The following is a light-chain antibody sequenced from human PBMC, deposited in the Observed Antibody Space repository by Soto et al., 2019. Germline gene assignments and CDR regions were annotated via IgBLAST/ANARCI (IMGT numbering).Light chain of an antibody. J-gene: IGLJ2*01. Sequence: QSALTQPASVSGSPGQSITISCTGTSSDVGSYNLVSWYQQHPGKAPKLMIYEGSKRPSGVSNRFSGSKSCNTASLTISGLHAEAEADYYCCSYAGSSTLVVFGGGTKVTVL. CDR3: CSYAGSSTLVV. V-gene: IGLV2-23*01. CDR1: SSDVGSYNL. CDR2: EGS.